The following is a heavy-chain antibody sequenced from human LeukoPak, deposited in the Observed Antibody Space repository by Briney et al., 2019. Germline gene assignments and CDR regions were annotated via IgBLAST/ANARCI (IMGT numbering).Heavy chain of an antibody. Sequence: GGSLRLSCAASGFTFSSNEMNWVGQAPGKGLEWVSYISSSGGTMFYADSVKGRFTISRDNAKNSVYLQMNSLRAEDTAVYYCAKDSLDYWGQGTLVTVSS. CDR2: ISSSGGTM. CDR1: GFTFSSNE. J-gene: IGHJ4*02. CDR3: AKDSLDY. V-gene: IGHV3-48*03.